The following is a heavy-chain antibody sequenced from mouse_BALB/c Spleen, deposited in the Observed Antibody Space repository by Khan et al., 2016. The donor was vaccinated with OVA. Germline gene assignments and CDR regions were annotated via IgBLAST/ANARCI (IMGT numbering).Heavy chain of an antibody. CDR2: IDPSDRYI. D-gene: IGHD1-2*01. CDR1: GYTFTSYW. V-gene: IGHV1-59*01. CDR3: TRGGRFITTASWFAY. Sequence: QVQLQQPGAELVMPGASVKMSCKASGYTFTSYWMHWVKQRPGQGLEWIGVIDPSDRYIIYNLKFKGKATLNVDTSSSTAYMQLSSLTSEDSAVYYCTRGGRFITTASWFAYWGQGTLVTISA. J-gene: IGHJ3*01.